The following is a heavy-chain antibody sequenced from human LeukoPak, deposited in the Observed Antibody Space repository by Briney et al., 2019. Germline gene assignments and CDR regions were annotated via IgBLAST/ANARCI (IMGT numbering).Heavy chain of an antibody. CDR2: INPNSGVT. Sequence: ASVKVSCKASGYTFTGYYIHWVRRAPGQGLEWLACINPNSGVTNYAQNLQGRATMTTDTSINTVYMELNRLRSDDTAVYFCARDRTTVTIFDYWGQGTLVTVSS. CDR3: ARDRTTVTIFDY. D-gene: IGHD4-17*01. CDR1: GYTFTGYY. V-gene: IGHV1-2*02. J-gene: IGHJ4*02.